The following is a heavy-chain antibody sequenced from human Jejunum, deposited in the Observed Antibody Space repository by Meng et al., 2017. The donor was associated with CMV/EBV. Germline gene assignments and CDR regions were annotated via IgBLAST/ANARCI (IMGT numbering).Heavy chain of an antibody. V-gene: IGHV3-53*05. D-gene: IGHD3-10*01. Sequence: PGGSLRLSCAASCFTFTNSWMNWVRQAPGKGLEWVSTIYSGGSTEHADSVKGRFTISRDDSKNTVFLQMNNLRVEDTAVYYCVREEFVWGQGTLVTVSS. CDR2: IYSGGST. CDR3: VREEFV. J-gene: IGHJ4*02. CDR1: CFTFTNSW.